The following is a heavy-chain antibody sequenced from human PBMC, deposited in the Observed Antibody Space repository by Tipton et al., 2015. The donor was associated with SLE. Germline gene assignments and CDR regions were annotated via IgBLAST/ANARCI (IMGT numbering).Heavy chain of an antibody. V-gene: IGHV4-61*05. D-gene: IGHD4-23*01. Sequence: TLSLTCTVSGGSISSSSYYWGWIRQPPGKGLEWIGYAYHSGSTNYNPSLKSRVIISLDTSKNQFTLKLSSVTAADTAVYYCATQIKDYGGNSGWYFDLWGRGTLVTVSS. CDR2: AYHSGST. J-gene: IGHJ2*01. CDR1: GGSISSSSYY. CDR3: ATQIKDYGGNSGWYFDL.